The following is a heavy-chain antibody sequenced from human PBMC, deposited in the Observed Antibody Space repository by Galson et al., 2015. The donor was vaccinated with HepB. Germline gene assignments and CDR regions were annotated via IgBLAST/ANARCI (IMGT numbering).Heavy chain of an antibody. CDR3: TRDIGDY. J-gene: IGHJ4*02. Sequence: SLRLSCAASGFTFSRYWMSWVRQAPGKGPEWVANINEDGTETSYVDSVKGRFTISRDNAKDSVYLQMNSLRAEDTALYYCTRDIGDYWGQGSLVTVSS. CDR1: GFTFSRYW. D-gene: IGHD3-16*01. V-gene: IGHV3-7*01. CDR2: INEDGTET.